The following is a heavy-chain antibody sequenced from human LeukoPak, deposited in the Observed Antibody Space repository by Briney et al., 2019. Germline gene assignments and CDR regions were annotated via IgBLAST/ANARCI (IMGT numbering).Heavy chain of an antibody. J-gene: IGHJ4*02. CDR1: GYTFTSHG. CDR2: ISGYNGKT. CDR3: ARGHCSSPSCYQMYYYDF. D-gene: IGHD2-2*01. Sequence: GASVKVSCKTSGYTFTSHGISWVRQAPGQGLEWMGWISGYNGKTDLAQNLQGRVTMTTDTSTSTAYMELKSLRYDDTAVYFCARGHCSSPSCYQMYYYDFWGQGTLVTVSS. V-gene: IGHV1-18*01.